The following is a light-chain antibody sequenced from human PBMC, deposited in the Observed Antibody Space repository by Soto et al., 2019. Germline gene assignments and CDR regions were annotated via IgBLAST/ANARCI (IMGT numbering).Light chain of an antibody. CDR2: GES. J-gene: IGKJ4*01. CDR1: QSVSRK. CDR3: QKYNNWPLT. V-gene: IGKV3-15*01. Sequence: EIVMTQSPATLSVSPGERATLSCRASQSVSRKLAWYQQTRGQAPRLLIYGESTRATGVPDRFSGSGSGTELTLTISRLQSEDLAVYYCQKYNNWPLTFGGGTKVDIK.